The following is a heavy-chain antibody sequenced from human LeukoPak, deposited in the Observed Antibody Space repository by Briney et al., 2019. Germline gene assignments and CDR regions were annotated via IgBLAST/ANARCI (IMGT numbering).Heavy chain of an antibody. D-gene: IGHD2-21*02. V-gene: IGHV7-4-1*02. CDR3: ARGAVLSDFEGFDY. CDR1: GYTFTSYA. CDR2: INTNTGNP. J-gene: IGHJ4*02. Sequence: ASVKVSCKASGYTFTSYALNWVRQAPGQGLEWMGWINTNTGNPTYAQGFTGRFVFSLDTSVSTAYLQISSLKAEDAAVYYCARGAVLSDFEGFDYWGQGTLVTVSS.